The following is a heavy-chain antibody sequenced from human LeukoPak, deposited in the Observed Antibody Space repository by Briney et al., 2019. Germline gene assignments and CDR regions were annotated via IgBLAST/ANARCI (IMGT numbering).Heavy chain of an antibody. D-gene: IGHD5-18*01. CDR2: IRYDGSNK. J-gene: IGHJ4*02. CDR3: AKDRGRYSYGYTPDY. Sequence: GSLRILWGASGFPFSNLCMHWVRPAPGKGPGGGAFIRYDGSNKYYADSVKGRFTISRDNSKNTLYLQMNSLRAEDTAVYYCAKDRGRYSYGYTPDYWGQGTLVTVSS. V-gene: IGHV3-30*02. CDR1: GFPFSNLC.